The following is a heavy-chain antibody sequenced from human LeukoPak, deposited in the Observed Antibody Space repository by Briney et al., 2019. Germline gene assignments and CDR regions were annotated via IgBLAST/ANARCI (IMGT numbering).Heavy chain of an antibody. CDR2: IYYSGST. Sequence: PSETLSLTCTVSGGSISGGGYYWSWIRQHPGKGLEWIGYIYYSGSTYYNPSPKSRVTISVDTSKNQFSLKLSSVTAADTAVYYCARDLIGTRGIAAAGIGWFDPWGQGTLVTVSS. D-gene: IGHD6-13*01. CDR3: ARDLIGTRGIAAAGIGWFDP. J-gene: IGHJ5*02. CDR1: GGSISGGGYY. V-gene: IGHV4-31*03.